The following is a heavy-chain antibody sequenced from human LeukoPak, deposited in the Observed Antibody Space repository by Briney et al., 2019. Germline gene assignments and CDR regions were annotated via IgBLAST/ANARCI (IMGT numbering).Heavy chain of an antibody. CDR3: AKDSVLWFGELLSSFDY. CDR1: GFTFSSYA. V-gene: IGHV3-23*01. Sequence: GGSLRLSCAASGFTFSSYAMSWVRQAPGKGLEWFSAFSGSGGSTYYADSVKGRFTISRDNSKNTLYLQMNSLRAEDTAVYYCAKDSVLWFGELLSSFDYWGQGTLVTVSS. CDR2: FSGSGGST. D-gene: IGHD3-10*01. J-gene: IGHJ4*02.